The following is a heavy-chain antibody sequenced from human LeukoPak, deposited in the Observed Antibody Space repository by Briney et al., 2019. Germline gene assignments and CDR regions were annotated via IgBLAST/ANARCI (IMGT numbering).Heavy chain of an antibody. CDR1: GGSISSSSYY. D-gene: IGHD3-22*01. V-gene: IGHV4-39*01. J-gene: IGHJ4*02. CDR2: TYYSGST. Sequence: PSETLSLTCTVSGGSISSSSYYWGWIRQPPGKGLEWIGSTYYSGSTYYNPSLKSRVTISVDTSKNQFSLKLSSVTAADTAVYYCARHPLYYYDSSGPFDYWGQGTLVTVSS. CDR3: ARHPLYYYDSSGPFDY.